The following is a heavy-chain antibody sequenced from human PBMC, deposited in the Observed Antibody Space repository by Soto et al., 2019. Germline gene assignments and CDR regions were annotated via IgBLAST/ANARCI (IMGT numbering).Heavy chain of an antibody. J-gene: IGHJ4*02. CDR2: ISTSGGDT. D-gene: IGHD6-19*01. CDR3: GVSGAGKAHY. CDR1: GFTFSDYA. Sequence: EVQLLESGGGLVQPGGSLRLSCAASGFTFSDYALSWVRQAPGKGLEWVSTISTSGGDTYYADSVKGRFTISRDNSKSPVLLQVNRVKAGDKAMYFWGVSGAGKAHYRGQGALLTVSS. V-gene: IGHV3-23*01.